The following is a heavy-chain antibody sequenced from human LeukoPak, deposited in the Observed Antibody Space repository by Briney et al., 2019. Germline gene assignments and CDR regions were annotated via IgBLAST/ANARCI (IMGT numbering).Heavy chain of an antibody. V-gene: IGHV1-18*01. CDR3: ARDGLVRGVICAYDI. CDR1: GYKFVDYG. J-gene: IGHJ3*02. CDR2: ISADHDDT. Sequence: ASVKVSCKTSGYKFVDYGMSWVRQAPGQGLEWVGWISADHDDTKFAQRFQGRVTMTRDTSTSTVYMELRSLESDDTAVYLCARDGLVRGVICAYDIWGQGTMVTVSS. D-gene: IGHD3-10*01.